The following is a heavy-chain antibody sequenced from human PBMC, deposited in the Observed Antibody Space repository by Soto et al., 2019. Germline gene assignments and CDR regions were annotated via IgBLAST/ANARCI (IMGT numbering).Heavy chain of an antibody. D-gene: IGHD3-9*01. J-gene: IGHJ4*02. V-gene: IGHV3-48*01. Sequence: GGSLRLSCAASGFTFSSYSMNWVRQAPGKGLEWVSYISSSSSSTIYYAGSVKGRFTISRDNAKNSLYLQMNSLRAEDTAVYYCARESIDNYDILTGYYGDFDYWGQGTLVTVSS. CDR3: ARESIDNYDILTGYYGDFDY. CDR1: GFTFSSYS. CDR2: ISSSSSSTI.